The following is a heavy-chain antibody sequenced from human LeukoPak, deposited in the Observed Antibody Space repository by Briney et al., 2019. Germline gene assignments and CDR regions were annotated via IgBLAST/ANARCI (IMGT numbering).Heavy chain of an antibody. CDR3: ASEMVVTPYYFDY. Sequence: PSQTLSLTCTVSGGSISSGDYYWSWIRQPPGRGLEWIGYIYYSGSTYYNPSLKSRVTISVDTSKNQFSLKLSSVTAADMAVYYCASEMVVTPYYFDYWGQGTLVTVSS. D-gene: IGHD4-23*01. J-gene: IGHJ4*02. V-gene: IGHV4-30-4*01. CDR1: GGSISSGDYY. CDR2: IYYSGST.